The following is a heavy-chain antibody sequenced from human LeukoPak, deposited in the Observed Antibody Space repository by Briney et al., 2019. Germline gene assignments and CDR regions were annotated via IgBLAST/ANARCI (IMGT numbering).Heavy chain of an antibody. V-gene: IGHV1-69*13. J-gene: IGHJ3*02. Sequence: GASVKVSCKASGGTFSSYAISWVRQAPGQGLEWMGGIIPIFGTANYAQKFQGRVTITADESTSTAYMELSSLKASDTAMYYCAMRYDSSGYIDAFDIWGQGTMVTVSS. CDR3: AMRYDSSGYIDAFDI. D-gene: IGHD3-22*01. CDR1: GGTFSSYA. CDR2: IIPIFGTA.